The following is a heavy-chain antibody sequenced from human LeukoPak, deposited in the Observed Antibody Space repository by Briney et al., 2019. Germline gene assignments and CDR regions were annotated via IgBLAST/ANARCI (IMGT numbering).Heavy chain of an antibody. Sequence: GGSLRLSCAASGFTFSDYYMSWIRQAPGKGLEWISYISSSGNTIYYADSVKGRFTISRDNAKNSLYLQMNSLRAEDTAVYYCASFQVSSFGAFDIWGQGTMVTVSS. V-gene: IGHV3-11*04. D-gene: IGHD3-10*01. CDR2: ISSSGNTI. J-gene: IGHJ3*02. CDR1: GFTFSDYY. CDR3: ASFQVSSFGAFDI.